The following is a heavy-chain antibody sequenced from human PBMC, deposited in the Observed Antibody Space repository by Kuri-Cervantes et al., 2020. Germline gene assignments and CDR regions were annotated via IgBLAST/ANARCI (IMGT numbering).Heavy chain of an antibody. CDR1: GGSFSGYY. CDR3: ATNRCSGTSCYEYNWFDP. J-gene: IGHJ5*02. V-gene: IGHV4-59*01. D-gene: IGHD2-2*01. CDR2: IFYSGST. Sequence: SQTLSLTCAVYGGSFSGYYWSWIRQPPGKGLEWIGYIFYSGSTNYNPSLQSRVTISVDPSKNQFSLRLSSVTAADTAVYYCATNRCSGTSCYEYNWFDPWGQGTLVTVSS.